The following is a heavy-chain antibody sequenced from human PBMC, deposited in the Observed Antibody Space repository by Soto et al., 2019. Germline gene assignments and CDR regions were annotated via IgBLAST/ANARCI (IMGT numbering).Heavy chain of an antibody. V-gene: IGHV3-7*01. CDR1: GFTFSRYW. CDR2: VKPDGSQS. J-gene: IGHJ4*02. Sequence: EVQLVESGGGLVQPGGSLRLSCEASGFTFSRYWMSWIRQAPGKGLEWVANVKPDGSQSYLVDSVKGRFTMSRDNAKNSLFLQMNSLRAEDPAVYYCVTDGSSGWHFDSWGQGTLVTVSS. D-gene: IGHD6-19*01. CDR3: VTDGSSGWHFDS.